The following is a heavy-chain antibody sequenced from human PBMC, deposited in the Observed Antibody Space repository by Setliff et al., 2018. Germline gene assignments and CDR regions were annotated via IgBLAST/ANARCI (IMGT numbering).Heavy chain of an antibody. CDR1: GFTFTDSI. D-gene: IGHD3-10*01. CDR2: PSPYKGNT. V-gene: IGHV1-18*01. Sequence: ASVKVSCKASGFTFTDSIVNWVRQAPGQGLEWVGWPSPYKGNTYSAQKFQGRVTLTTDPSTTTAYMELRGRFTISRDDSKNTVSLQMNSLRAEDTAVYYCAKEIQPRRGPVYDSSGLAFDYWGQGALVTVSS. J-gene: IGHJ4*01. CDR3: TVSLQMNSLRAEDTAVYYCAKEIQPRRGPVYDSSGLAFDY.